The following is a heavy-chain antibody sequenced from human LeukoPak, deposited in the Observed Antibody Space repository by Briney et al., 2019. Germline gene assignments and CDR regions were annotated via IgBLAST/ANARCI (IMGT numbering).Heavy chain of an antibody. D-gene: IGHD3-22*01. V-gene: IGHV4-61*01. J-gene: IGHJ3*02. CDR3: ARDKGCYESSGYLKAFDI. Sequence: SETLSLTCTVSGGSVSSGSYYWSWIRQPPGKGLEWIGYIYYSGSTNYNPSLKSRVTISADTSKNQFSLKLSSVTAADTAVYYCARDKGCYESSGYLKAFDIWGQGTMVTVSS. CDR1: GGSVSSGSYY. CDR2: IYYSGST.